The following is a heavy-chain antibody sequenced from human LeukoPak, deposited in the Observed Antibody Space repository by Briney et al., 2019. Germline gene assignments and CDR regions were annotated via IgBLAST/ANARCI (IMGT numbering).Heavy chain of an antibody. CDR1: GFTFSDYY. J-gene: IGHJ4*02. CDR3: ARIRTALPLLVLFDY. Sequence: GGSLRLSCAASGFTFSDYYMSWIRQAPGKGLEWVSYISSSGSTIYYADSVKGRFTISRDNAKNSLYLQMNSLRAEDTAVYYCARIRTALPLLVLFDYWGQGTLVTVSS. D-gene: IGHD2-21*01. V-gene: IGHV3-11*04. CDR2: ISSSGSTI.